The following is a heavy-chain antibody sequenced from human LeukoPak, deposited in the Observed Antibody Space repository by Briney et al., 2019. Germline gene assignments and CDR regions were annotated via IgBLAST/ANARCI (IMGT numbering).Heavy chain of an antibody. J-gene: IGHJ6*03. CDR1: GGSISSYY. V-gene: IGHV4-59*01. Sequence: ASETLSLTCTVSGGSISSYYWSWIRQPPGKGLEWIGYISYSGSTKDNPSLKSRVTISIDTSKNQFSLKLSSVTAADTAVYYCARVHYFDSSGYYSSTYYYYMDVWGKGTTVTVSS. CDR2: ISYSGST. CDR3: ARVHYFDSSGYYSSTYYYYMDV. D-gene: IGHD3-22*01.